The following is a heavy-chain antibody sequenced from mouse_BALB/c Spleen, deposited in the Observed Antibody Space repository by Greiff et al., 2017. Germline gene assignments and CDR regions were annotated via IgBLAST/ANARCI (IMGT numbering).Heavy chain of an antibody. Sequence: VQLQQSGPELVKPGASVKMSCKASGYTFTSYVMHWVKQKPGQGLEWIGYINPYNDGTKYNEKFKGKATLTSDKSSSTAYMELSSLTSEDSAVYDCAREDYYGSSPGWFAYWGEGTLVTVSA. CDR1: GYTFTSYV. V-gene: IGHV1-14*01. CDR2: INPYNDGT. CDR3: AREDYYGSSPGWFAY. J-gene: IGHJ3*01. D-gene: IGHD1-1*01.